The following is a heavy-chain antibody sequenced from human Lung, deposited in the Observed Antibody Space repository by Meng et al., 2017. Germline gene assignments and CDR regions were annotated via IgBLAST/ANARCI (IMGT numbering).Heavy chain of an antibody. CDR2: INHSGST. D-gene: IGHD1-26*01. J-gene: IGHJ4*02. Sequence: VHLQPWGAGLLTPSEPPSLTVVVSVGSFSDSYWSWFRQPPGKGLEWIGEINHSGSTNYNPSLESRATISVDTSQNNLSLKLSSVTAADTAVYYCAGGPWELDFWGQGTLVTVSS. V-gene: IGHV4-34*01. CDR3: AGGPWELDF. CDR1: VGSFSDSY.